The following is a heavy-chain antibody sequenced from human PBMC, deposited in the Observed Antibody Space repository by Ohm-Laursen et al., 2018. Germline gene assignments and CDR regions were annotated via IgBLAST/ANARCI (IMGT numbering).Heavy chain of an antibody. Sequence: ASVKVSCNASGGIFSNYAFSWVRQATGQGLEWMGWMNPNSGNTGYAQKLQGRVTMTTDTSTSTAYMELRSLRSDDTAVYYCAREYYYNSSGLYVIWGQGTLVTVSS. CDR2: MNPNSGNT. V-gene: IGHV1-18*01. D-gene: IGHD3-22*01. J-gene: IGHJ4*02. CDR3: AREYYYNSSGLYVI. CDR1: GGIFSNYA.